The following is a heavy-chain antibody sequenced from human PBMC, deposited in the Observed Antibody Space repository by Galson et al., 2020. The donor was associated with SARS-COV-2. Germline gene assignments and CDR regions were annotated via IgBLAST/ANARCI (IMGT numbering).Heavy chain of an antibody. V-gene: IGHV4-31*02. CDR2: IYYSGST. Sequence: KGLEWIGYIYYSGSTYYNPSLKSRVTISVDTSKNQFSLKLSSVTAADTAVYYCARGITIFGVVSNAFDIWGQGTMVTVSS. J-gene: IGHJ3*02. CDR3: ARGITIFGVVSNAFDI. D-gene: IGHD3-3*01.